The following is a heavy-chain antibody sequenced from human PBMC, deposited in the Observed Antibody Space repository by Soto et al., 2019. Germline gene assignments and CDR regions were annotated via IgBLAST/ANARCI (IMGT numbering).Heavy chain of an antibody. D-gene: IGHD6-19*01. J-gene: IGHJ6*02. V-gene: IGHV3-30*18. CDR2: ISYDGSNK. CDR3: AKDVSGWLGMDV. Sequence: GRSQRLSYADSGLTLSSNGFLLVRKAPGKGLEWVAVISYDGSNKYYADSVKGRFTISRDNSKNTLYLQMNSLRAEDTAVYYCAKDVSGWLGMDVWGQGT. CDR1: GLTLSSNG.